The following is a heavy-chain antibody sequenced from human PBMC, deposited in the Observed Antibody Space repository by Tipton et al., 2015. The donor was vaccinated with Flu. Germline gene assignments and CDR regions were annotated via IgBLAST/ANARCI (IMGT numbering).Heavy chain of an antibody. CDR2: INHSGTT. D-gene: IGHD6-19*01. Sequence: TLSLTCAVSGDSIRSSNYYWSWIRQTPGKGLEWIGEINHSGTTNYNPSLKSRVSISVESAKNQFSLNLTFVTAADTAVYYCAREYSSSYYFAYWSQGSLVTVSS. CDR1: GDSIRSSNY. V-gene: IGHV4-4*02. CDR3: AREYSSSYYFAY. J-gene: IGHJ4*02.